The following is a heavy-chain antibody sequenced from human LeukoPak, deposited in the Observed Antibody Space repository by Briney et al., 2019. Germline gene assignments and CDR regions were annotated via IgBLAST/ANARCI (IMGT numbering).Heavy chain of an antibody. J-gene: IGHJ5*02. CDR2: IKQDGSDK. D-gene: IGHD3-16*01. V-gene: IGHV3-7*03. Sequence: GGSLRLSCAASGFTFSDYWMTWFRQAPGKGLEWVANIKQDGSDKYYVDSVKGRFTISRDNANNLLYLQMNALRAEDTAVYYCARGGTPRVRVAINWFDPWGQGSLVTVSS. CDR3: ARGGTPRVRVAINWFDP. CDR1: GFTFSDYW.